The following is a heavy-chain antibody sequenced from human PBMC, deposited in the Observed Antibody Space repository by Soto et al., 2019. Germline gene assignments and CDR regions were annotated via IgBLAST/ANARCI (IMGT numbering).Heavy chain of an antibody. CDR2: ISSDGSSK. CDR3: AKDRGLAESGRWSHYYYGMDV. V-gene: IGHV3-30*18. Sequence: QVHLLESGGGVVQPGRSLRLSCVASGFTLTNNGMHWVRQAPGQGLEWVAGISSDGSSKYYGDSVRGRFTISRDNSKNTLFLEMNSVRSADTAVYYCAKDRGLAESGRWSHYYYGMDVWGQGTTVTVSS. CDR1: GFTLTNNG. D-gene: IGHD1-26*01. J-gene: IGHJ6*02.